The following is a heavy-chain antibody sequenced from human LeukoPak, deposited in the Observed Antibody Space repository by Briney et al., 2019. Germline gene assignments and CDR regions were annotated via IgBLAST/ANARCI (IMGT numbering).Heavy chain of an antibody. J-gene: IGHJ6*03. CDR2: ISGSGGST. Sequence: GSLRLSCAASGFTFSSYAMSWVRRVPGKGLEWVSAISGSGGSTYYADSVKGRFTISRDNSKNTLYLQMNSLRAEDTAVYYCAKATVSYYYYCMDVWGKGTTVTVSS. V-gene: IGHV3-23*01. D-gene: IGHD4-11*01. CDR1: GFTFSSYA. CDR3: AKATVSYYYYCMDV.